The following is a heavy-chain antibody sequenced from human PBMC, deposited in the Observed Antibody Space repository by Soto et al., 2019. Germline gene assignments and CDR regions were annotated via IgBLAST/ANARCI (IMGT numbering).Heavy chain of an antibody. D-gene: IGHD6-13*01. J-gene: IGHJ4*02. CDR3: AKNSRRGIAAAGTAYDY. V-gene: IGHV3-43*01. CDR2: ISWDGGST. Sequence: EVQLVESGGVVVQPGGSLRLSCAASGFTFDDYTMHWVRQAPGKGLEWVSLISWDGGSTYYADSVKGRFTISRDNSKNSLYLQMNSLRTEDTALYYCAKNSRRGIAAAGTAYDYWGQGTLVTVSS. CDR1: GFTFDDYT.